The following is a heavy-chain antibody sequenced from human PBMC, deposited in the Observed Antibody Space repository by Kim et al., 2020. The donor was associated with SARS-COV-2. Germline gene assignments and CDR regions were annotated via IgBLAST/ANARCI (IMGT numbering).Heavy chain of an antibody. D-gene: IGHD6-13*01. V-gene: IGHV4-34*01. CDR2: INHSGST. Sequence: SETLSLTCAVYGGSFSGYYWSWIRQPPGKGLEWIGEINHSGSTNYNPSLKSRVTISVDTSKNQFSLKLSSVTAADTAVYYCASTPYSSSWYGYYYYGMDVWGQGTTVTVSS. CDR1: GGSFSGYY. J-gene: IGHJ6*02. CDR3: ASTPYSSSWYGYYYYGMDV.